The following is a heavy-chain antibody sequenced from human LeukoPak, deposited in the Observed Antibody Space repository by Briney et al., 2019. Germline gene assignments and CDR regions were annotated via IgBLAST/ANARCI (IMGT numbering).Heavy chain of an antibody. J-gene: IGHJ4*02. CDR2: ISGSGGST. CDR1: GFTFSSYA. Sequence: PGGSLRLSCAASGFTFSSYATSWVRQAPGKGLEWVSVISGSGGSTYYADAVKGRFTISRDNAKNTLYLQMDGLRADDTAVYYCVRGPTYFDSWGQGTLVTVSS. V-gene: IGHV3-23*01. CDR3: VRGPTYFDS.